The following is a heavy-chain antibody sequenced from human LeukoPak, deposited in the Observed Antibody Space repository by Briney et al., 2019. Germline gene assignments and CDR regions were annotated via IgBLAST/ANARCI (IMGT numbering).Heavy chain of an antibody. V-gene: IGHV4-59*08. J-gene: IGHJ5*02. Sequence: SETLSLTCTVSGGSISSYYWSWIRQPPGKGLEWIGYIYYSGSTNYNPSLKSRVTISVDTSKNQFSLKLSSVTAADTAVYYCARQAGIAVAGMNWFDPWRQGTLVTVSS. D-gene: IGHD6-19*01. CDR3: ARQAGIAVAGMNWFDP. CDR2: IYYSGST. CDR1: GGSISSYY.